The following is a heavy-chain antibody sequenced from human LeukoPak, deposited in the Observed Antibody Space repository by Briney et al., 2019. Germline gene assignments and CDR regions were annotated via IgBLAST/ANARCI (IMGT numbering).Heavy chain of an antibody. D-gene: IGHD3-10*01. CDR3: ARIIRGRSGSYPRVGYYYMDV. CDR2: IYYSGST. CDR1: GGSISSYY. J-gene: IGHJ6*03. Sequence: SSETLSLTCTVSGGSISSYYWSWIRQPPGKGLEWIGNIYYSGSTNYNPSLKSRVTISVDTSKNQFSLKLSSVTAADTAVYYCARIIRGRSGSYPRVGYYYMDVWGKGTTVTISS. V-gene: IGHV4-59*01.